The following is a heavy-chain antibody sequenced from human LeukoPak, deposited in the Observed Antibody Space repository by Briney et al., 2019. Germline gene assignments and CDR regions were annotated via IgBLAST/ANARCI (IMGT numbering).Heavy chain of an antibody. Sequence: SETLSLTCTVSGGSISSSSYYWGWIRQPPGKGLEWIGSNSGSTHYNPSLKSRVTISVDTSKNQFSLKLSSVTAADTAVYYCARHLSRSLTFDYWGQGTLVTVSS. CDR3: ARHLSRSLTFDY. CDR1: GGSISSSSYY. D-gene: IGHD6-13*01. V-gene: IGHV4-39*01. CDR2: NSGST. J-gene: IGHJ4*02.